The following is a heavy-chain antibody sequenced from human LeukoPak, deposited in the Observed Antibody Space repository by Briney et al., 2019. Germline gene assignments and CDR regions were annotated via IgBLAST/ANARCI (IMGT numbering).Heavy chain of an antibody. V-gene: IGHV3-21*01. CDR3: AREGYLNFDY. D-gene: IGHD6-13*01. CDR2: ISSSSSYI. J-gene: IGHJ4*02. CDR1: GFTFSSYS. Sequence: GGSLRLSCSASGFTFSSYSMNWVRQAPGKGLEWVSSISSSSSYIYYADSVKGRFTISRDNSKNTLYLQMNSLRAEDTAVYYCAREGYLNFDYWGQGTLVTVSS.